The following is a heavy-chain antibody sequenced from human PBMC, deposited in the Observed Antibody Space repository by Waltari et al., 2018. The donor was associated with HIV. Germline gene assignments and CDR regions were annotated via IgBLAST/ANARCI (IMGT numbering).Heavy chain of an antibody. CDR2: IYNNGNT. CDR1: GVSINAGGYY. D-gene: IGHD7-27*01. CDR3: ARGRKGFLGIEDFDY. Sequence: QVQLQESGPGLVKPSQTLSLSCVVSGVSINAGGYYWSWLRQHPGAGLEWIAHIYNNGNTEYNPSLKSRVTRSLDTSEHQFSLKLSAVTAADTAVYYCARGRKGFLGIEDFDYWGQGTLVTVSS. J-gene: IGHJ4*02. V-gene: IGHV4-31*11.